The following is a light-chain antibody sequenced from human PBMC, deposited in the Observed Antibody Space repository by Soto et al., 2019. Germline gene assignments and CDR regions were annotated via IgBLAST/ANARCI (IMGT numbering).Light chain of an antibody. CDR2: DTS. CDR1: QSVSSY. Sequence: EIVLTQSPATLSLSPGDIATLSCRASQSVSSYLAWYQQKPGQAPRLIIYDTSSRASGIPDRFSGSGSGTDCTLTISRLETEDVSVFYCQQYGTSEIIFGQGTRLEIK. V-gene: IGKV3-20*01. J-gene: IGKJ5*01. CDR3: QQYGTSEII.